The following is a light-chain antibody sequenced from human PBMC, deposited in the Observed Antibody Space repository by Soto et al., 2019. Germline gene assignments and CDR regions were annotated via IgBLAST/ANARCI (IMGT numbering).Light chain of an antibody. V-gene: IGLV4-69*01. CDR3: QTWGTASWV. J-gene: IGLJ3*02. CDR2: INSDGSH. CDR1: SGHSSYA. Sequence: QSVLTQSPSVSASLGASVKLTCTLSSGHSSYAVAWHQQQPEKGPRCLMKINSDGSHSKGDGTPDRFSGSSSGAERYLTISSLQSEDEADYYCQTWGTASWVFGGGTKVTVL.